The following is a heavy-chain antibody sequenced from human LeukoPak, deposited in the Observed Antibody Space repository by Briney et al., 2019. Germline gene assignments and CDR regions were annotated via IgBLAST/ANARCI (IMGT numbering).Heavy chain of an antibody. Sequence: SETLSLTCAVYGGSFSGYYWSWIRQPPGKGLEWIGEINHSGSTNYNPSLKSRVTISVDTSKNQFSLKLSSVTAADTAVYYCARDQGGGDYKYWGQGTLVTVSS. CDR2: INHSGST. CDR3: ARDQGGGDYKY. V-gene: IGHV4-34*01. CDR1: GGSFSGYY. J-gene: IGHJ4*02. D-gene: IGHD4-17*01.